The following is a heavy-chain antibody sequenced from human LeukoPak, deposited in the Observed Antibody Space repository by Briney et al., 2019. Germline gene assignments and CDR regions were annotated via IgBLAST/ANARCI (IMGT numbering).Heavy chain of an antibody. CDR2: ISGSGSTI. CDR3: ARDQGSGYYYAPDY. J-gene: IGHJ4*02. D-gene: IGHD3-22*01. CDR1: GFTFSNYE. V-gene: IGHV3-48*03. Sequence: GGSLRLSCAASGFTFSNYEMNWVRQAPGKGLEWVSYISGSGSTIYYADSVKGRFTISRDNAKDSLYLQMNSLGAEDTAVYYCARDQGSGYYYAPDYWGQGTLVTVSS.